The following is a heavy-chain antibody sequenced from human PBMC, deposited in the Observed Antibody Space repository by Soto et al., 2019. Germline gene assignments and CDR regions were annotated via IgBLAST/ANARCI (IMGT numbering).Heavy chain of an antibody. CDR2: ISSSGSTI. D-gene: IGHD3-10*01. Sequence: GESLKISCAASGFTFSSYEMNWVRQAPGKGLEWVSYISSSGSTIYYADSVKGRFTISRDNAKNSLYLQMNSLRAEDTSFYYGARGSMGSRRYYDYWGQGTLVTVSS. V-gene: IGHV3-48*03. J-gene: IGHJ4*02. CDR3: ARGSMGSRRYYDY. CDR1: GFTFSSYE.